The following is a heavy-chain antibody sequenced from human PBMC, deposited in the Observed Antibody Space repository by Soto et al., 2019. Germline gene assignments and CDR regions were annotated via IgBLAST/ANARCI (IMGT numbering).Heavy chain of an antibody. Sequence: QLQLQESGPGLVKPSETLSLTCTVSGGPISSSSYYWGWIRQPPGKGLEWIGSIYYSGSTYYNPSLKSRVTISVDTSKNQFSLKLSSVTAADTAVYYCARPSTYYDFWSGYYDAFDIWGQGTMVTVSS. CDR3: ARPSTYYDFWSGYYDAFDI. D-gene: IGHD3-3*01. J-gene: IGHJ3*02. CDR1: GGPISSSSYY. CDR2: IYYSGST. V-gene: IGHV4-39*01.